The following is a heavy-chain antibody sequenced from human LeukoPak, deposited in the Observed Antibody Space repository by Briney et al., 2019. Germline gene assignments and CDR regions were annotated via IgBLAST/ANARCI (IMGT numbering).Heavy chain of an antibody. J-gene: IGHJ4*02. Sequence: PGGSLRLSCAASGFTFSSYAMSWVRQAPGKGLEWVSAISGSGGSTYYADSVKGRFTISRDNSKNTLYLQMNSLRAEDTAVYYCAKDHETYYYDSSGYYYWGQGTPVTVSS. CDR2: ISGSGGST. V-gene: IGHV3-23*01. CDR3: AKDHETYYYDSSGYYY. CDR1: GFTFSSYA. D-gene: IGHD3-22*01.